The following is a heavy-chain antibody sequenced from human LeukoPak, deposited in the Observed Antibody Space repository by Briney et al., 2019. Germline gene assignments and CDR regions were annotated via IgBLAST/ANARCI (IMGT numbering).Heavy chain of an antibody. CDR3: ERADYYDSGSFYPLNF. CDR1: GFTFSRYI. Sequence: PGGSLRLSCAASGFTFSRYIMNWVRQAPGKGLEWVSSISSSGNIIYYADSVRGRFTISRDNAKNSLYLQMNSLRAEDTAVFYCERADYYDSGSFYPLNFWGQGTLVTVSS. J-gene: IGHJ4*02. CDR2: ISSSGNII. D-gene: IGHD3-10*01. V-gene: IGHV3-21*01.